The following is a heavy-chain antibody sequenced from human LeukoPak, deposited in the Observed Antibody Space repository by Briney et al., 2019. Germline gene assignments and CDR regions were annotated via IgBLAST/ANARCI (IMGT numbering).Heavy chain of an antibody. V-gene: IGHV1-46*01. CDR3: ARDNSVGDTAWWFDP. J-gene: IGHJ5*02. CDR2: INPSGSST. Sequence: ASVKVSCKASGYTFTSYYMHWVRQAPGQGLEWMGLINPSGSSTSYAQKFQGRLSLTRDMSTSTDYMELSSLRSEDTAVYYCARDNSVGDTAWWFDPWGRGTLVIVSS. CDR1: GYTFTSYY. D-gene: IGHD1-26*01.